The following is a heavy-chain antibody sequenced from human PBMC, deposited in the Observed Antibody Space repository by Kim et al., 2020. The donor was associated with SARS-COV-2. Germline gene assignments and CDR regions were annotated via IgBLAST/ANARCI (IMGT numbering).Heavy chain of an antibody. J-gene: IGHJ4*02. CDR1: GFTFSSYA. D-gene: IGHD3-9*01. CDR3: AKDPLTGYYTGLSDY. V-gene: IGHV3-23*01. CDR2: ISGSGGST. Sequence: GGSLRLSCAASGFTFSSYAMSWVRQAPGKGLEWVSAISGSGGSTYYADTVKSRFTISRDNSKNTLYLQMNSLRAEDTAVYYCAKDPLTGYYTGLSDYWGQGTLGTVSS.